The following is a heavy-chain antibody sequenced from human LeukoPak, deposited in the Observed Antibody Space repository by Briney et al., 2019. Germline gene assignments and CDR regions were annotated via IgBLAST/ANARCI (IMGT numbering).Heavy chain of an antibody. CDR1: GGSISSYY. CDR2: IYSSGTT. D-gene: IGHD3-22*01. Sequence: SETLSLTCTVSGGSISSYYWSWIRQPAGKGPEWIGHIYSSGTTNYNPSLKSRVTMSVDTSKNQFSQKLTSVTAADTAVYYCAREAGSYDSSGYYSLYYSFDYWGQGTLVTVSS. V-gene: IGHV4-4*07. CDR3: AREAGSYDSSGYYSLYYSFDY. J-gene: IGHJ4*02.